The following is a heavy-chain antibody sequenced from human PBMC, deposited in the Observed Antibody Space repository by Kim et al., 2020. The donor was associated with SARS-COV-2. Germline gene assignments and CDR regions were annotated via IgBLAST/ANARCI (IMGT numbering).Heavy chain of an antibody. CDR1: GFSFNRYD. Sequence: GGSLRLSCAASGFSFNRYDMHWVRQATGRGLEWVSGIASAGNTFYSAAVQGRFIISRDNAKSSLYLQMNSLRAGDSAVYFCVRGYDTSGEFYDALDIWGQGTMVTVST. V-gene: IGHV3-13*04. D-gene: IGHD3-22*01. J-gene: IGHJ3*02. CDR2: IASAGNT. CDR3: VRGYDTSGEFYDALDI.